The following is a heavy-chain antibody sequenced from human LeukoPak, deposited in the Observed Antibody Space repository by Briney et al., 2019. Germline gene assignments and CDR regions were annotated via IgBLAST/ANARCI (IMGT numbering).Heavy chain of an antibody. CDR3: ARDRAQVIFGPDY. CDR1: GYIFTSYG. CDR2: ISAYNGDT. V-gene: IGHV1-18*01. Sequence: ASVKVSCKASGYIFTSYGVTWVRQAPGQGLEWIGWISAYNGDTNFAQKFQGRLTMTTDTSTSTAYMELRSLRSDDAAVYYCARDRAQVIFGPDYWGQGTLVTVSS. J-gene: IGHJ4*02. D-gene: IGHD3/OR15-3a*01.